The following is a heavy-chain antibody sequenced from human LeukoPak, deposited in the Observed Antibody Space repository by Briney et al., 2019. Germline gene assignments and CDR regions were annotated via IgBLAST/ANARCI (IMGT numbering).Heavy chain of an antibody. D-gene: IGHD3-9*01. J-gene: IGHJ4*02. CDR1: GYTFTSYD. Sequence: GASVKVSCKASGYTFTSYDINWVRQATGQGLEWMGWMNPNSGNTGYAQKFQGRVTITRNTSISTAYMELSSLRSEDTAVYYCARAGLVKLGKQTRYFDYWGQGTLVTVSS. CDR2: MNPNSGNT. CDR3: ARAGLVKLGKQTRYFDY. V-gene: IGHV1-8*03.